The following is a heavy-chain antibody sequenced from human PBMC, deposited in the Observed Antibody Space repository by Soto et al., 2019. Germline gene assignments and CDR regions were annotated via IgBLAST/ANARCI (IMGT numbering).Heavy chain of an antibody. CDR1: GFTFNNYN. Sequence: GGSLRLSCAASGFTFNNYNMNWVRQAPGKGLEWVSSISTSSSAIYYADSVKGRFTISRDNAKDSLYLQMNSLRTEDTAVYYCARGAVATTFDYWGQGTLVTVSS. V-gene: IGHV3-21*01. CDR2: ISTSSSAI. D-gene: IGHD5-12*01. J-gene: IGHJ4*02. CDR3: ARGAVATTFDY.